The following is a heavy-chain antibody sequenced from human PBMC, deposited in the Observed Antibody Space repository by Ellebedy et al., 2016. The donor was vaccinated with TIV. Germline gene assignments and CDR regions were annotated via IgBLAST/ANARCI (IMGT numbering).Heavy chain of an antibody. CDR2: VHYTGST. CDR1: GGSISTYY. CDR3: AGEAVEVATIEDHYYYMDV. D-gene: IGHD5-24*01. V-gene: IGHV4-59*01. Sequence: SETLSLTCTVSGGSISTYYWSWIRQPPGKGLEYIGYVHYTGSTNYNPSLKSPVTISVDSFKNQFSPKLSPVIAAVTAVYYCAGEAVEVATIEDHYYYMDVWGKGTTVTVSS. J-gene: IGHJ6*03.